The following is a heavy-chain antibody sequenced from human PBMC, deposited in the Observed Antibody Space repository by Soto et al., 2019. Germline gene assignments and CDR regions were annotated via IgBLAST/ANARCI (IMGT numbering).Heavy chain of an antibody. V-gene: IGHV1-8*01. Sequence: ASVKVSCKASGYTFTSYDINWVRQATGQGLEWMGWMNPNSGNTGYAQKFQGRGTMTRNTSISTAYMELSSLRSEDTAVYYCARAGYYYDSSGYYYEYNWFDPWGQGTLVTVSS. CDR1: GYTFTSYD. CDR2: MNPNSGNT. J-gene: IGHJ5*02. CDR3: ARAGYYYDSSGYYYEYNWFDP. D-gene: IGHD3-22*01.